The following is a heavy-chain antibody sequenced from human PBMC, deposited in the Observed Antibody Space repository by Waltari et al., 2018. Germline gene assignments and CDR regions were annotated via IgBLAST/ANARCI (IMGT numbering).Heavy chain of an antibody. CDR3: ARDHEYIADY. CDR1: GFSFSDYW. D-gene: IGHD3-16*02. CDR2: IKRDGREK. Sequence: EVLLVESGGGLVQPGGSLRLSCKASGFSFSDYWMTWVRQAPGKGLEVVANIKRDGREKYYVDAVKGRFSISRDNSEKSLYLQMDNLRPEDTAVYYCARDHEYIADYWGQGTLVTVSS. V-gene: IGHV3-7*01. J-gene: IGHJ4*02.